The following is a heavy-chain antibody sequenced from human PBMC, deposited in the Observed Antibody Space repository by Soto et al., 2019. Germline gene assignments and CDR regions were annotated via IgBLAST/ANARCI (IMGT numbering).Heavy chain of an antibody. D-gene: IGHD3-22*01. J-gene: IGHJ4*02. CDR1: GASITRSTWY. Sequence: SETLSLTCMVSGASITRSTWYWGWVRQPPGKGLEWIGSIYSSGYTYYDPSLRGRVTISVDTSKNHFSLSLTSVTAADTAFCYCARREDGDNYYLKKWGQGIWVTVS. V-gene: IGHV4-39*02. CDR2: IYSSGYT. CDR3: ARREDGDNYYLKK.